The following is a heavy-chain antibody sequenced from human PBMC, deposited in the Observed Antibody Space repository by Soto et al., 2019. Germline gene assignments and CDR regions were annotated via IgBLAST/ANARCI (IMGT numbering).Heavy chain of an antibody. V-gene: IGHV4-34*01. J-gene: IGHJ3*02. CDR2: INHSGST. CDR3: ARGKGRSFYYGSGSYAFDI. Sequence: PSETLSLTCAVYGGSFSGYYWSWIRQPPGKGLEWIGEINHSGSTNYNPSLKSRVTISVDTSKNQFSLKLSSVTAADTAVYYCARGKGRSFYYGSGSYAFDIWGQGTMVTGSS. D-gene: IGHD3-10*01. CDR1: GGSFSGYY.